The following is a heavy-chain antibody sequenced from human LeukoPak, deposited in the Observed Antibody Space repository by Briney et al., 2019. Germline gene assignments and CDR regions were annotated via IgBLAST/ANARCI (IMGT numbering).Heavy chain of an antibody. CDR2: ISGSGGST. CDR3: AKAQGAPYYDILTGPDY. Sequence: GESLKISCAASGFTFSSYAMSWVLQAPGKGLEWVSAISGSGGSTYYADSVKGRFTISRDNSKNTLYLQMNSLRAEDTAVYYCAKAQGAPYYDILTGPDYWGQGTLVTVSS. J-gene: IGHJ4*02. CDR1: GFTFSSYA. D-gene: IGHD3-9*01. V-gene: IGHV3-23*01.